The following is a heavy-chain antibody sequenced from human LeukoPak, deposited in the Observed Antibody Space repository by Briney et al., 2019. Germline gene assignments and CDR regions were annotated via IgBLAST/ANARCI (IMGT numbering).Heavy chain of an antibody. V-gene: IGHV3-64*01. CDR1: GFTFSTYA. J-gene: IGHJ3*01. CDR3: ARVSSSGWYAFDF. CDR2: ISGNGRDT. D-gene: IGHD6-19*01. Sequence: GGSLRLSCAASGFTFSTYAIYWVRQAPGKGLEYVSGISGNGRDTYYGNSVKGRFTISRDNSKNTLYLQMGRLRAEDMGVYYCARVSSSGWYAFDFWGQGTMVTVSS.